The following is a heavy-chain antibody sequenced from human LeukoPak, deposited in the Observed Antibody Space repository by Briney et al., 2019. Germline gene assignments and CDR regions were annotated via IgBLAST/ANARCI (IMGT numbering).Heavy chain of an antibody. D-gene: IGHD6-6*01. CDR2: IYHSGST. CDR1: GGSLSSSNW. J-gene: IGHJ4*02. V-gene: IGHV4-4*02. Sequence: SETLSLTCAVSGGSLSSSNWWSWVRQPPGKGLGWIGEIYHSGSTNYNPSPKSRVTISVDRSKNQFSLKLSSVTAADTAVYYCARVNSSSSTNHPIDYWRQGTLATVS. CDR3: ARVNSSSSTNHPIDY.